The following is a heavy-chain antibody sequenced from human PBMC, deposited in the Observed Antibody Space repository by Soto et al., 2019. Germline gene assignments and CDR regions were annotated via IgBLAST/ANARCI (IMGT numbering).Heavy chain of an antibody. CDR3: ARLLADSSSWYNYYYYYGMDV. D-gene: IGHD6-13*01. J-gene: IGHJ6*02. CDR1: GGSISSSSYY. Sequence: PSETLSLTCTVSGGSISSSSYYWGWIRQPPGKGLEWIGSIYYSGGTYYNPSLKSRVTISVDTSKNQFSLKLSSVTAADTAVYYCARLLADSSSWYNYYYYYGMDVWGQGTTVTVSS. CDR2: IYYSGGT. V-gene: IGHV4-39*01.